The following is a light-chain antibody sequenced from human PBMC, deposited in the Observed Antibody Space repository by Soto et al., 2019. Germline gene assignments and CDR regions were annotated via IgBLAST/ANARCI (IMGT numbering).Light chain of an antibody. V-gene: IGLV4-60*03. Sequence: QLVLTQSSSASASLGSSVKLTCTLSSGHSSYIIAWHQQQPGKAPRYLMNLEGSGSYNKGGGVPDRSSGSSSGADRYLTISNHQSEDDADYYCETWGSTTRVFGGGTKLTVL. CDR1: SGHSSYI. CDR2: LEGSGSY. J-gene: IGLJ3*02. CDR3: ETWGSTTRV.